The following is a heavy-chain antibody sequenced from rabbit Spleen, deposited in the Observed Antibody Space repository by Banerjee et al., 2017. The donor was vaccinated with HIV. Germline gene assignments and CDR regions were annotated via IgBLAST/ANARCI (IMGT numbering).Heavy chain of an antibody. J-gene: IGHJ4*01. CDR1: GFSFSSRYY. V-gene: IGHV1S40*01. Sequence: QSLEESGGDLVKPGASLTLTCKASGFSFSSRYYLCWVRQAPGKGLEWIACIYSGSSADTYYASWAKGRFTISKTSSTTVTLQMTSLTAADTATYFCARETSSGWGIISFYFSLWGPGTLVTVS. CDR3: ARETSSGWGIISFYFSL. D-gene: IGHD4-1*01. CDR2: IYSGSSADT.